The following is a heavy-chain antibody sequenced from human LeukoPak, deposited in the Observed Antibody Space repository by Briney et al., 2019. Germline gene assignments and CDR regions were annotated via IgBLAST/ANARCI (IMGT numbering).Heavy chain of an antibody. CDR2: IYYSGST. Sequence: SETLSLTCTVSDDSISSYYWSWIRQPPGKGLEWIGYIYYSGSTNYNPSLKSRVTISVDTSKNQFFLILSSVTAADTAVYYCARIYGDYVDHWGQGTLVTVSS. J-gene: IGHJ4*02. D-gene: IGHD4-17*01. CDR1: DDSISSYY. V-gene: IGHV4-59*01. CDR3: ARIYGDYVDH.